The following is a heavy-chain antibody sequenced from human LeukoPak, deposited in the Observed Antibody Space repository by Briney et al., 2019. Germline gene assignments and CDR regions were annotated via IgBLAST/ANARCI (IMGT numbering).Heavy chain of an antibody. J-gene: IGHJ2*01. D-gene: IGHD6-19*01. Sequence: GGSLRLSCAASGFTFSSYGMHWVRQAPGKGLEWVAVISYDGSNKYYADSVKGRFTISRDNSKNTLYLQMNSLRAEDTAVYYCAKDHPPSIAVAGTGDWYFDLWGRGTLVTVSP. CDR3: AKDHPPSIAVAGTGDWYFDL. V-gene: IGHV3-30*18. CDR2: ISYDGSNK. CDR1: GFTFSSYG.